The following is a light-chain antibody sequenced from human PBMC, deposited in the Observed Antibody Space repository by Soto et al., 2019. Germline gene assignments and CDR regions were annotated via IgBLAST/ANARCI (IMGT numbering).Light chain of an antibody. CDR3: CSYTTSSSYV. V-gene: IGLV2-11*01. CDR1: SNDVGAYNY. Sequence: QSALTQSRSVSGSPGQSVIISCTGTSNDVGAYNYVSWYQQHPGKAPKLVIYDVSKRPSGVPARFSGSKSGNTASLTISGLQAEDEADYFCCSYTTSSSYVFGTGTKLTVL. CDR2: DVS. J-gene: IGLJ1*01.